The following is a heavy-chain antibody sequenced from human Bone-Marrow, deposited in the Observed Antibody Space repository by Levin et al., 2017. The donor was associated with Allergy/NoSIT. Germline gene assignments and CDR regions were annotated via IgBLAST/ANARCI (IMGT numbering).Heavy chain of an antibody. CDR1: GYSLTQLA. J-gene: IGHJ4*02. D-gene: IGHD1-1*01. Sequence: GASVKVSCKVSGYSLTQLAMHWVRQAPGKGLEWMGGLDPEKDETVYAQKFQGRVTMTEDTSTDTAYMELSSLRSDDTAVYYCATDAEWNDGLDYWGQGTLVTVSS. CDR2: LDPEKDET. V-gene: IGHV1-24*01. CDR3: ATDAEWNDGLDY.